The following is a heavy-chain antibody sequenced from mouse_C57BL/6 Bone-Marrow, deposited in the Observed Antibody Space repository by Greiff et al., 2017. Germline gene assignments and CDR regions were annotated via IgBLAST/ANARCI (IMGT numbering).Heavy chain of an antibody. Sequence: QVQLQQSGAELARPGASVKLSCKASGYTFTSYGISWVKQRTGQGLEWIGEIYPRSGNTYYNEKFKGKATLTADKSSSTAYMELRSLTSEDSAVYFYARWVYYGSSYGAMDYWGQGTSVTVSS. CDR2: IYPRSGNT. CDR3: ARWVYYGSSYGAMDY. J-gene: IGHJ4*01. D-gene: IGHD1-1*01. CDR1: GYTFTSYG. V-gene: IGHV1-81*01.